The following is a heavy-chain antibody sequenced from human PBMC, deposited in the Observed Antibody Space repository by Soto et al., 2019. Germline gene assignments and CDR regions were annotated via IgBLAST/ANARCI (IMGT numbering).Heavy chain of an antibody. D-gene: IGHD6-19*01. CDR3: ARDGRSSYSSAWYYFEY. Sequence: ASVKVSCKASGYTFTSYYMHRARQAPGQGLEWLGISNPSGGSTCYAHKCQVRVTMTRDTSTSTVYMELSSLRSEDTAVYYCARDGRSSYSSAWYYFEYWGQGALVTVSS. J-gene: IGHJ4*02. V-gene: IGHV1-46*01. CDR2: SNPSGGST. CDR1: GYTFTSYY.